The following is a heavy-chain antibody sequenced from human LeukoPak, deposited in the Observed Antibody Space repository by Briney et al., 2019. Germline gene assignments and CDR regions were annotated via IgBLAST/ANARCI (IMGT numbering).Heavy chain of an antibody. Sequence: GGSLRLSCATSGFTFSSYAMSWVRQAPGKGPEWVSGISDSGSTTYYVDSMKGRFTISRDNSQNTLYLQVNSLRAEDTAVYYCAKRGLVGSSGFKNNWFDPWGQGTLVTVSS. J-gene: IGHJ5*02. CDR3: AKRGLVGSSGFKNNWFDP. CDR1: GFTFSSYA. CDR2: ISDSGSTT. V-gene: IGHV3-23*01. D-gene: IGHD3-22*01.